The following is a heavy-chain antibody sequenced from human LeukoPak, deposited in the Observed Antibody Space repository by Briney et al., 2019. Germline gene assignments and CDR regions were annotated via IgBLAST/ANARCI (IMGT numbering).Heavy chain of an antibody. CDR1: GGSFSGYY. CDR3: ARGWGHSCIPSYYYMDV. D-gene: IGHD2-15*01. CDR2: INHSGST. Sequence: KPSETLSLTCAVYGGSFSGYYWSWIRQPPGKGLEWIGEINHSGSTNYNPSLKSRVTISVDTSKNQFSLKLSSVTAADTAVYYCARGWGHSCIPSYYYMDVWGKGTTVTVSS. V-gene: IGHV4-34*01. J-gene: IGHJ6*03.